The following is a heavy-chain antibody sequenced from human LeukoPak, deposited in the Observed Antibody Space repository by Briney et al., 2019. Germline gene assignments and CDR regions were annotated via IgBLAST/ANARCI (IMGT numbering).Heavy chain of an antibody. J-gene: IGHJ4*02. Sequence: PGGSLRLSCAASGFTFSSYAMHWVRQAPGKGLEWVAVMSYDGSNKYYADSVKGRFTISRDNSRNTPYLQMNSLRAEDTAVYYCARDPTYYDFWSGYAIDYWGQGTLVTVSS. D-gene: IGHD3-3*01. CDR1: GFTFSSYA. CDR2: MSYDGSNK. V-gene: IGHV3-30-3*01. CDR3: ARDPTYYDFWSGYAIDY.